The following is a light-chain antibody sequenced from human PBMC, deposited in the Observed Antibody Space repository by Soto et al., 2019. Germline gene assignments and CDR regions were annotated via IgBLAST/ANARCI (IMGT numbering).Light chain of an antibody. Sequence: QSVLTQPASVSGTLGQSITISCTGTSSDVGGYNYVSWYQQHPDKAPKLIISEVSDRPSGVSHRFSGSKTGNTASLTISGLLAEDEADYYCSSYAVNRTYVFGGGTRSPS. J-gene: IGLJ1*01. CDR2: EVS. V-gene: IGLV2-14*01. CDR1: SSDVGGYNY. CDR3: SSYAVNRTYV.